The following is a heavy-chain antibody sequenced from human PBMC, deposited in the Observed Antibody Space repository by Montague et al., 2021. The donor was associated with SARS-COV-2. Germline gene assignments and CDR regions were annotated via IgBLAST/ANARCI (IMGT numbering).Heavy chain of an antibody. CDR2: VSFGGDLT. Sequence: SLRLSCAASGFTFSSYAMTWVRQAPGKGLEWVSAVSFGGDLTYTAESVKGRFTISRDNSKNTLYLQMDSLRADDTAVYFCAKDVVVTAIGPQGAFGVWGQGTMVTVSS. D-gene: IGHD2-21*02. V-gene: IGHV3-23*01. J-gene: IGHJ3*01. CDR1: GFTFSSYA. CDR3: AKDVVVTAIGPQGAFGV.